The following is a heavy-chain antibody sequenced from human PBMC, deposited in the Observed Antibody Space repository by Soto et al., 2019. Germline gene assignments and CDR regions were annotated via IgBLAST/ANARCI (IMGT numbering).Heavy chain of an antibody. V-gene: IGHV1-69*02. CDR1: GGTFSSYT. CDR3: ARGYCSGGSCYSVDYYYYYYMDV. J-gene: IGHJ6*03. CDR2: IIPILGIA. Sequence: ASVKVSCKASGGTFSSYTISWVRQAPGQGLEWMGRIIPILGIANYAQKFQGRVTITADKSTSTAYMELSSLRSEDTAVYYCARGYCSGGSCYSVDYYYYYYMDVWGKGTTVTVSS. D-gene: IGHD2-15*01.